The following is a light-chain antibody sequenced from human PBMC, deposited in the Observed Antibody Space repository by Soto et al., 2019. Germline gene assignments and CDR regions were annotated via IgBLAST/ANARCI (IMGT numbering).Light chain of an antibody. CDR2: AAS. Sequence: IQLTQSPSSVSSSVGDRVTITWRASQGISSWLAWYKQKPGKAPRLLIYAASSLQSGVPSRFRGNGSGTDFTLIISNLKPEDFETYYCQQAYSFPITFGQGTKVDIK. V-gene: IGKV1D-12*01. CDR1: QGISSW. CDR3: QQAYSFPIT. J-gene: IGKJ1*01.